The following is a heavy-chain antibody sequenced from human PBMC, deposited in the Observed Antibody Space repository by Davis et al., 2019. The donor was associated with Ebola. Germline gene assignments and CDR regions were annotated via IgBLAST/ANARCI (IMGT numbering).Heavy chain of an antibody. V-gene: IGHV3-72*01. J-gene: IGHJ3*02. CDR3: ARARYCSSTSCYPAADAFDI. D-gene: IGHD2-2*01. Sequence: GESLKISCAASGITFSDHYMDWVRQGPGKGLEWVARIRNKANTYTIEYAASVKGRFTLSRDNAKNSLYLQMNSLRAEDTAVYYCARARYCSSTSCYPAADAFDIWGQGTMVTVSS. CDR2: IRNKANTYTI. CDR1: GITFSDHY.